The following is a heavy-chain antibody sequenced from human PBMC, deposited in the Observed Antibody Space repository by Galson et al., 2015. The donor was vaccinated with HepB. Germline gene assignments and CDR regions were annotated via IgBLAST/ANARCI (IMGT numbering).Heavy chain of an antibody. V-gene: IGHV3-73*01. D-gene: IGHD6-13*01. CDR2: IGSKANSYAT. CDR3: TRMGDLSGYSSL. J-gene: IGHJ4*02. CDR1: GFTFSGSA. Sequence: SLRLSCAASGFTFSGSAIHWVRQASGRGLEWIGRIGSKANSYATAYVASVRGRFTISRDDSKNTAFLQLNSLKTDDTAVYHCTRMGDLSGYSSLWGQGTLVTVSS.